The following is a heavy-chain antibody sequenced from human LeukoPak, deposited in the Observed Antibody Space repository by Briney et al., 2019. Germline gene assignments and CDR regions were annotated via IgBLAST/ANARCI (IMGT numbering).Heavy chain of an antibody. CDR1: GYTFTRYY. Sequence: ASVKVSRKASGYTFTRYYMLWVPQAPGQGCEWMGVINPSGCSTSYAQKLQGRVTMSTDTSTSTAYMELRSLRSDDTAVYYCARDSVDYVCGSYRLDAFDIWGQGTMVTVSS. D-gene: IGHD3-16*02. CDR3: ARDSVDYVCGSYRLDAFDI. CDR2: INPSGCST. V-gene: IGHV1-46*01. J-gene: IGHJ3*02.